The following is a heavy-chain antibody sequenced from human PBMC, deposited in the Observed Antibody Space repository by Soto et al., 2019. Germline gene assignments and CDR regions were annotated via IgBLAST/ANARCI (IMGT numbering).Heavy chain of an antibody. CDR1: GGSISSGGYS. J-gene: IGHJ4*02. CDR2: IYHSGST. V-gene: IGHV4-30-2*01. D-gene: IGHD4-17*01. Sequence: SETLSLTCAVSGGSISSGGYSWSWIRQPPGKGLEWIGYIYHSGSTYYNPSLKSRVTISVDRSKNQFSLKLSSVTAADTAVYYWAGRYGDYIVPVDFWGQGSLVTVDS. CDR3: AGRYGDYIVPVDF.